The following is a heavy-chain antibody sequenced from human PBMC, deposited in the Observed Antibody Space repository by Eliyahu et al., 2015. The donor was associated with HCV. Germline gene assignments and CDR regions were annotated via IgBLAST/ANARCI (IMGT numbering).Heavy chain of an antibody. CDR1: GYTFTDYY. Sequence: QVQLVQSGAEVQKPGASVRVSCXTSGYTFTDYYIHWVRQAPGQGLEWMGRIHPITGDTAYAQKFQGRVTVTRDTSISTAYMQLSRLTSDDTAVYYCARILYNWNDPIYYWGQGTLITVSS. J-gene: IGHJ4*02. V-gene: IGHV1-2*06. CDR3: ARILYNWNDPIYY. D-gene: IGHD1-20*01. CDR2: IHPITGDT.